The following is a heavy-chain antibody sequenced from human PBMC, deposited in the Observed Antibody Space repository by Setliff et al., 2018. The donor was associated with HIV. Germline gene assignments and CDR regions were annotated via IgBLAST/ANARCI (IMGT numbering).Heavy chain of an antibody. CDR2: IYHSGST. CDR1: GGSISSRNW. V-gene: IGHV4-4*02. CDR3: ARRAYCSSTTCFDF. J-gene: IGHJ4*02. D-gene: IGHD2-2*01. Sequence: SETLSLTCAVSGGSISSRNWWSWVRQPPGKGLEWIGEIYHSGSTNYNPSLKSRVITSIDKSKNQFSLKIDSVTAEDTAVYFCARRAYCSSTTCFDFWGQGTLVTVSS.